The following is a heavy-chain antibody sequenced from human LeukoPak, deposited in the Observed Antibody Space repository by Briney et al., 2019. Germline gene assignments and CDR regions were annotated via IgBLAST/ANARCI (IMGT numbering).Heavy chain of an antibody. J-gene: IGHJ4*02. Sequence: GGSLRLSCAASGFTFSSYSMNWVRQAPGKGLEWVSYISSSSTIYYADSVKGRFTISSDNAKNSLYLQMNSLRAEDTAVYYCARGVDIVLMVYAVHFDYWGQGTLVTVSS. CDR1: GFTFSSYS. CDR2: ISSSSTI. D-gene: IGHD2-8*01. V-gene: IGHV3-48*04. CDR3: ARGVDIVLMVYAVHFDY.